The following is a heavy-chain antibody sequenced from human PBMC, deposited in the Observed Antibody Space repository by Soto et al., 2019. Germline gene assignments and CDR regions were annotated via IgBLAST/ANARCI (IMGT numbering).Heavy chain of an antibody. CDR2: IYYSGST. D-gene: IGHD3-10*01. CDR3: ARDRGSGSYYILDYGMDV. J-gene: IGHJ6*02. V-gene: IGHV4-31*03. Sequence: QVQLQESGPGLVKPSQTLSLTCTVSGGSISSGGYYWSWIRQHPGKGLEWIGYIYYSGSTYYNPSLNNRVTISVDTSKNQFSLKLSSVTAADTAVYYCARDRGSGSYYILDYGMDVWGQGTTVTVSS. CDR1: GGSISSGGYY.